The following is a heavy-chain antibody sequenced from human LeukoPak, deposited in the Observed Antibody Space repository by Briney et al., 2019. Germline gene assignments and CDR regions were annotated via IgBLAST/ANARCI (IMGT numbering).Heavy chain of an antibody. CDR3: TTADGYSYGYGIDY. CDR1: GFTFSNAW. D-gene: IGHD5-18*01. V-gene: IGHV3-15*01. Sequence: GGSLRLSCAASGFTFSNAWMSRVRQAPGKGLEWVGRIKSKTDSGTTDYAAPVKGRFTISRDDSKNTLYLQMNSLKTEDTAVYYCTTADGYSYGYGIDYWGQGTLVTVSS. J-gene: IGHJ4*02. CDR2: IKSKTDSGTT.